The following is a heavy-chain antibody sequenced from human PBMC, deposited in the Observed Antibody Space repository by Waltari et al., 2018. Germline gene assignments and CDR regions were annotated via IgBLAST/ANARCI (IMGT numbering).Heavy chain of an antibody. CDR3: AREYSRICFHALDG. Sequence: QVHVVESGGGVVQPGGSLRLSCAASGFTLGNYGMHWVRQAPGKGLEWLAVIQYDGSIKNYADSVKGRFTISRENSKNTLYLEMKSLRAEDTAVYYCAREYSRICFHALDGWGQGTAVTVSS. CDR2: IQYDGSIK. J-gene: IGHJ6*02. CDR1: GFTLGNYG. D-gene: IGHD6-13*01. V-gene: IGHV3-33*05.